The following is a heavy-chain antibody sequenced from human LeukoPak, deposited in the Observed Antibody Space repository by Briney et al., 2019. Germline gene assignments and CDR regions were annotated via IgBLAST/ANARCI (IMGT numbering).Heavy chain of an antibody. V-gene: IGHV1-18*04. D-gene: IGHD4/OR15-4a*01. J-gene: IGHJ4*02. Sequence: ASVKVSCKASGYTFTSDGIIWVRQAPGQGLEWMGWISAHNGNTKYTQEFQGRVTMTTDTSTSTAYMELRSLRSDDTAVYYCARKYGGFDYWGQGTLVTVSS. CDR2: ISAHNGNT. CDR1: GYTFTSDG. CDR3: ARKYGGFDY.